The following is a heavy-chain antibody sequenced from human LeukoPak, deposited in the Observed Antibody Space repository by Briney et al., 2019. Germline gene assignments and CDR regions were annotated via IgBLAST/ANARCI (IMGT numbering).Heavy chain of an antibody. CDR3: ARDLAAATAEYFQH. D-gene: IGHD6-13*01. CDR1: GYTFTSYA. Sequence: ASVKVSCKASGYTFTSYAMHWVRQAPGQRLEWMGWINAGNGNTKYSQKFQGRVTITRDTSASTAYMELSSLRSEDTAVYYCARDLAAATAEYFQHWGQGTRVTVSS. V-gene: IGHV1-3*01. J-gene: IGHJ1*01. CDR2: INAGNGNT.